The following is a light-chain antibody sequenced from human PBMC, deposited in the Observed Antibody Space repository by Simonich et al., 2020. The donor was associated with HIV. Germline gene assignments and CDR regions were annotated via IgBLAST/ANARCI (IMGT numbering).Light chain of an antibody. J-gene: IGKJ3*01. CDR3: QQANSLPFT. V-gene: IGKV1-12*01. CDR2: TAS. Sequence: IRMTQSPSSLSASTGDKVTITCRASQGINSWLAWYQQRPGKAPKLLIYTASTLQSGVPSRFSGSGSGTDFTLTISSLQPEDSATYYCQQANSLPFTFGPGTKVEIK. CDR1: QGINSW.